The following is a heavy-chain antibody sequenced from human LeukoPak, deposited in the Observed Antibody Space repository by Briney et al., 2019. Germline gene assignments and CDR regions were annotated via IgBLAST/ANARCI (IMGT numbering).Heavy chain of an antibody. CDR3: AKSAGSGAWLSHDYYYGMNV. D-gene: IGHD3-10*01. Sequence: GGSLRLSCAASGFTFSSYAMGWVRQAPGKGLEWVSAIIDSGGSTYYADSVKGRFTISRDNSKNTLYLQMNSLRAEETAVYYCAKSAGSGAWLSHDYYYGMNVWGQAGTVTVSS. CDR1: GFTFSSYA. J-gene: IGHJ6*02. CDR2: IIDSGGST. V-gene: IGHV3-23*01.